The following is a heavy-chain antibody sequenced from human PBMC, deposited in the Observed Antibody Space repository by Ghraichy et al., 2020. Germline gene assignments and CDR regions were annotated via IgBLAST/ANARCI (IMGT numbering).Heavy chain of an antibody. J-gene: IGHJ4*02. CDR1: GFTFSSAW. CDR3: TTQYCTSASCFYYFDY. D-gene: IGHD2-2*01. V-gene: IGHV3-15*01. CDR2: IKSKTDGGTT. Sequence: GGSLRLSCAASGFTFSSAWMNWVRQAPGKGLEWVGHIKSKTDGGTTDYAAPVKGRFTISRDDSRNTVYLQMNSLTTEETAVYYCTTQYCTSASCFYYFDYWGQGTLVTVSS.